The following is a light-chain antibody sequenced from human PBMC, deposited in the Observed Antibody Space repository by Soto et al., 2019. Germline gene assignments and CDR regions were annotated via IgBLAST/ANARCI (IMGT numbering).Light chain of an antibody. CDR2: TAS. Sequence: DIRMTQSPSSLSASVGDTGTITGRASQSISSHLNWYQQKPGKAPNLLMYTASNLQSGVPSRFSGSGSGTDFTLTISSLQPEDFATYYCQQSYSTPISFGQGTRLEIK. J-gene: IGKJ5*01. CDR3: QQSYSTPIS. CDR1: QSISSH. V-gene: IGKV1-39*01.